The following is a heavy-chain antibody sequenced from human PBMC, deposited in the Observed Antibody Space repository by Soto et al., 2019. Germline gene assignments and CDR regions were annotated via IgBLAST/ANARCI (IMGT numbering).Heavy chain of an antibody. Sequence: LSLTCTVSGGSMIAYYWNWMRQPPGKGLQWIGYTYYSGSTTYNPSLKSRVTISVDSSKNQFSLKLDSVTPADTAVYYCASWAGQNRDFGGPFDYWGQGTRVTVSS. D-gene: IGHD4-17*01. CDR2: TYYSGST. J-gene: IGHJ4*02. CDR3: ASWAGQNRDFGGPFDY. CDR1: GGSMIAYY. V-gene: IGHV4-59*01.